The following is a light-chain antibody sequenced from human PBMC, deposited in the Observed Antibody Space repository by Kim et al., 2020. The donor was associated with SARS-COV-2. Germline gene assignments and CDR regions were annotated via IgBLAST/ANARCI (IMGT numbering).Light chain of an antibody. V-gene: IGLV3-21*04. CDR2: YDS. Sequence: VAPGKPAGITCGGNNNGGKSVHWYQQKPGRHPVLVIYYDSDRPPGILDGLFGSNSGNTATLPISRVEAGDEADDYCQVWYSSSDSVFGGGTKLTVL. J-gene: IGLJ3*02. CDR1: NNGGKS. CDR3: QVWYSSSDSV.